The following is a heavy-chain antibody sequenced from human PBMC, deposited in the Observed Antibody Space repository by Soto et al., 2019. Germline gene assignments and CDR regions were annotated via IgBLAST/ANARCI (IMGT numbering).Heavy chain of an antibody. D-gene: IGHD3-22*01. CDR1: GYTFTSYA. J-gene: IGHJ4*02. V-gene: IGHV1-3*01. CDR2: INAGNGNT. Sequence: QVQLVQSGAEVKKPGASVKVSCKASGYTFTSYAMHWVRQAPGQRLEWMGWINAGNGNTKYSQKFQGRVTITRDTSASTAYMELSSLRSEDTAVYYCARGPSSGYFAHDYWGRGTLVTVSS. CDR3: ARGPSSGYFAHDY.